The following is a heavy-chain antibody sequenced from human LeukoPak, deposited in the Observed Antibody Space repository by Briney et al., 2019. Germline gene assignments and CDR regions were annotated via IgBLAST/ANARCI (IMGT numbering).Heavy chain of an antibody. D-gene: IGHD6-19*01. CDR3: ASSMAVAGTSFFDY. CDR2: ISGSGGST. J-gene: IGHJ4*02. V-gene: IGHV3-23*01. Sequence: AISGSGGSTYYADSVKGRFTISRDNSKNTLYLQMNSLRAEDTAVYYCASSMAVAGTSFFDYWGQGTLVTVSS.